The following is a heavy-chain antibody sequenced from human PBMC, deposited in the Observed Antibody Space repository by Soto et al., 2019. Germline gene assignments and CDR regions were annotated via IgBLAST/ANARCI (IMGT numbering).Heavy chain of an antibody. D-gene: IGHD3-22*01. CDR3: ARGMPPDYYDSSGYQYNWFDP. CDR1: GGSISSYY. CDR2: IYTSGST. V-gene: IGHV4-4*07. J-gene: IGHJ5*02. Sequence: PSETLSPTCTVSGGSISSYYWSWIRQPAGKGLEWIGRIYTSGSTNYNPSLKSRVTMSVDTSKNQFSLKLSSVTAADTAVYYCARGMPPDYYDSSGYQYNWFDPWGQGTLVTVSS.